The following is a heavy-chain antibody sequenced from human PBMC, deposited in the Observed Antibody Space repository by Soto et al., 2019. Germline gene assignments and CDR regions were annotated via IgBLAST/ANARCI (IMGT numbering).Heavy chain of an antibody. J-gene: IGHJ5*02. Sequence: LSLTCSVSRGSVSSGGYSWSWIRQAPGKGLEWIGFISPSGSPAYNPSLKSRVSISVDTSNNQISLELSSVTAADTAVYYCTRGVLAWGPGTLVTVSS. D-gene: IGHD2-8*01. CDR1: RGSVSSGGYS. CDR3: TRGVLA. CDR2: ISPSGSP. V-gene: IGHV4-30-2*01.